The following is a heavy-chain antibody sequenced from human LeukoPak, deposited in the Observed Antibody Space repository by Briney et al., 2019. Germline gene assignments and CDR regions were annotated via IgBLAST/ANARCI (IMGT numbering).Heavy chain of an antibody. CDR1: GFSLRSYA. V-gene: IGHV3-64*01. CDR2: ISSNGGST. CDR3: AREGRVTMIVVALDY. Sequence: PGGSLRLSCAASGFSLRSYAMHWVRQAPGKGLEYVSAISSNGGSTFYVNSVEGRFTISRDNSKNTLYLQMGSLRAEDTAVYYCAREGRVTMIVVALDYWGQGTLVTVSS. D-gene: IGHD3-22*01. J-gene: IGHJ4*02.